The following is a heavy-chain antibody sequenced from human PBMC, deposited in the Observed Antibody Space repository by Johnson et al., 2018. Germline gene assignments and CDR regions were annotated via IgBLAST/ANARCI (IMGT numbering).Heavy chain of an antibody. J-gene: IGHJ6*02. D-gene: IGHD5-24*01. V-gene: IGHV1-69*12. CDR2: IIDVFGTP. CDR3: ARGLSQMVMDV. Sequence: QVQLVQSGAEVRKPGTSXKVSCRASGGTFSKYSINWVRQVPGQGLEWLGGIIDVFGTPKYSQKFQGRVTITADESTSTASMDLSRLRYEDKAMCYCARGLSQMVMDVWGQGTTVTVSS. CDR1: GGTFSKYS.